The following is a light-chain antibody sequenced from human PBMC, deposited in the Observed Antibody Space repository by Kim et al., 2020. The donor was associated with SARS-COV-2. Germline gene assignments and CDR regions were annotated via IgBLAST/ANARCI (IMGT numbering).Light chain of an antibody. CDR1: QSVLYSSNNKNY. J-gene: IGKJ4*01. CDR3: QQYESTPLT. CDR2: WAS. V-gene: IGKV4-1*01. Sequence: DIVMTQSPDSLAVSLGERATINCKSSQSVLYSSNNKNYLAWYQQKPGQPPKLLISWASTRESGVPDRFSGSGSGTDFTLTISSLQTEDVAVYFCQQYESTPLTFGGGTKVDIK.